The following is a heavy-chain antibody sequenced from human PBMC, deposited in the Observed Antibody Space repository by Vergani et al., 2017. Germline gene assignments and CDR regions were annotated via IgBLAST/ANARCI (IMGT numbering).Heavy chain of an antibody. CDR2: IYSGGST. Sequence: EVQLVESGGGLVQPGGSLRLSCAASGFTVSSNYMSWVRQAPGKGLEWVSVIYSGGSTYSADSVKGRFTISRDNSKNTLYLQMNSRRAEDTAVYYCARARNPEPYYDFWSGYYYYYYGMDVWGQGTTVTVSS. D-gene: IGHD3-3*01. CDR1: GFTVSSNY. CDR3: ARARNPEPYYDFWSGYYYYYYGMDV. J-gene: IGHJ6*02. V-gene: IGHV3-66*02.